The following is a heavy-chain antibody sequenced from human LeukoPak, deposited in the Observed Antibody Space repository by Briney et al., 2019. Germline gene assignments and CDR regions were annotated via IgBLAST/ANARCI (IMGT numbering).Heavy chain of an antibody. CDR1: GDSISSSSYF. J-gene: IGHJ4*02. V-gene: IGHV4-39*01. CDR3: ARQLSSWPIDY. CDR2: IYYSGTT. Sequence: SETLSLTCTISGDSISSSSYFWGWLRQSPGKGLEWIGTIYYSGTTYYNPSLKSRVTISADTSKKQFFLKLTSVTAADTAVYYCARQLSSWPIDYWGQGTLVTVSS. D-gene: IGHD6-13*01.